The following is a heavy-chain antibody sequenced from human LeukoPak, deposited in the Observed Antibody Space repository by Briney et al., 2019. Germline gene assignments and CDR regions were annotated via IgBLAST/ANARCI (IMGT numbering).Heavy chain of an antibody. V-gene: IGHV3-23*01. CDR1: GFTFSSYA. CDR3: AKDLYCSSTSCQEGDY. J-gene: IGHJ4*02. Sequence: GGSLRLSCAASGFTFSSYAMSWVRRAPGKGLEWVSAISGSGGSTYYADSVKGRFTISRDNSKNTLYLQMDSLRAEDTAVYYCAKDLYCSSTSCQEGDYWGQGTLVTVSS. D-gene: IGHD2-2*01. CDR2: ISGSGGST.